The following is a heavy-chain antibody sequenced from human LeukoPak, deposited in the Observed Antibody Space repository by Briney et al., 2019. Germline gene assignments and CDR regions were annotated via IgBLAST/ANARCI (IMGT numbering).Heavy chain of an antibody. Sequence: PSETLSLTCAVYGGSFSGYYWSWIRQPPGKGLEWIGEINHSGSTNYNPSLKSRVTISVDTSKNQFSLKLRSVTAADTAVYYCASYGSGSSPYYFDYWGQGALVTVSS. D-gene: IGHD3-10*01. CDR3: ASYGSGSSPYYFDY. CDR2: INHSGST. J-gene: IGHJ4*02. CDR1: GGSFSGYY. V-gene: IGHV4-34*01.